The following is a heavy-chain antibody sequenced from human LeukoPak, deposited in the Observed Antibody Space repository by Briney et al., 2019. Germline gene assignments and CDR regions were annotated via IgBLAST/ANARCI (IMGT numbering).Heavy chain of an antibody. CDR1: GFTFSSYG. CDR3: AKDNIAVAGTDAFDI. D-gene: IGHD6-19*01. Sequence: GRSLRLSCAASGFTFSSYGMHWVRQAPGKGLEWVAVISYDGSNKYYADSVKGRFTISRDNSKNTLYLQMNSLRAEDTAVYYCAKDNIAVAGTDAFDIWGQGTMVTVSS. J-gene: IGHJ3*02. CDR2: ISYDGSNK. V-gene: IGHV3-30*18.